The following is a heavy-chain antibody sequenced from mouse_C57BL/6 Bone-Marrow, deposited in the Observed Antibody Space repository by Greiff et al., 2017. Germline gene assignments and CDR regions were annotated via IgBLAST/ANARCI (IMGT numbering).Heavy chain of an antibody. CDR1: GYTFTSYG. D-gene: IGHD1-1*01. Sequence: VQRVESGAELARPGASVKLSCKASGYTFTSYGISWVKQRTGQGLEWIGEIYPRSGNTYYNEKFKGKATLTADKSSSTAYMELRSLTSEDSAVYFCARGDYGSSYYYAMDYWGQGTSVTVSS. J-gene: IGHJ4*01. V-gene: IGHV1-81*01. CDR3: ARGDYGSSYYYAMDY. CDR2: IYPRSGNT.